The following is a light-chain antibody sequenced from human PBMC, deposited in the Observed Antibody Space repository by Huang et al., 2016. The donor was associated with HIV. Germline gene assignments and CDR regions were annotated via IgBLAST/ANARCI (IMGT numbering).Light chain of an antibody. CDR2: SAS. V-gene: IGKV1-39*01. Sequence: DIQMTQYPSSLSASLGDRVTITCRASQRISTYLNWYQQKPGRDPKRLIHSASSLQSGVPSRFSGSGSGTDFTRTISSLQPGDFATYFCQQSYTTLGTFGRGTNLGIK. CDR1: QRISTY. CDR3: QQSYTTLGT. J-gene: IGKJ2*01.